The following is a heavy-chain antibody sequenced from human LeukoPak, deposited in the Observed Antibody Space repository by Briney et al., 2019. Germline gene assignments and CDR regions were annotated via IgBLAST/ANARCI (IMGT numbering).Heavy chain of an antibody. CDR2: IYYSGST. D-gene: IGHD1-26*01. CDR1: GGSISSSSYY. CDR3: ARLSPIVGATYYFDY. Sequence: PSETLSLTCTVSGGSISSSSYYWGWIRQPPGKGLEWIGSIYYSGSTYYNPSLKSRVTISVDTSKNQFSLKLSSVTAADTAVYYCARLSPIVGATYYFDYWGQGTLVTVSS. J-gene: IGHJ4*02. V-gene: IGHV4-39*01.